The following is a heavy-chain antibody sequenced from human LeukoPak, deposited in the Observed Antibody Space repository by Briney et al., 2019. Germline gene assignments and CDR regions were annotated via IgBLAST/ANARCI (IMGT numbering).Heavy chain of an antibody. CDR2: ISGSNGNT. CDR3: ARDRDRMVQGVTALFDY. CDR1: GYTFTTYG. D-gene: IGHD3-10*01. J-gene: IGHJ4*02. Sequence: ASGTVSCKTSGYTFTTYGISWVRQAPGQGLEWMGWISGSNGNTKYAQKVQGRVTMTTDTSTTTAYMEVRSLRSDDTAVYYCARDRDRMVQGVTALFDYWGQGTLVTVSS. V-gene: IGHV1-18*04.